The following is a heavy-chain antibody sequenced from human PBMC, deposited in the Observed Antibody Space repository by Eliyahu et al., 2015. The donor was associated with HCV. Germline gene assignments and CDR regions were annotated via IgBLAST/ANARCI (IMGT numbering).Heavy chain of an antibody. CDR1: GFTFSXYA. J-gene: IGHJ4*02. CDR3: TKRAVKSSVYYYFDY. CDR2: INSAGDT. V-gene: IGHV3-23*01. Sequence: DVQVLESGGGLVXPGGSLRLSCAAXGFTFSXYAMRWVRQAPGKGLEWVSGINSAGDTFYADSVKGRFTITRDNSRNMLYLQMSSLRAEDTAVYYCTKRAVKSSVYYYFDYWGQGTLVTVSS. D-gene: IGHD3-10*01.